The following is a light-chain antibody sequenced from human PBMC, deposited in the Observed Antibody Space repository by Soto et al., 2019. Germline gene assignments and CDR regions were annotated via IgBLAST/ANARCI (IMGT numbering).Light chain of an antibody. Sequence: QSVLTQPASVSESPGQSITISCTGTSSDVGNYKYVSWYQQHPGKAPELMIYEVSNRPSGVSNRFSGSKSGNTASLTISGLQAEDETDYYCFSYTSSGTYVFGTGTKVTVL. V-gene: IGLV2-14*01. CDR3: FSYTSSGTYV. CDR1: SSDVGNYKY. J-gene: IGLJ1*01. CDR2: EVS.